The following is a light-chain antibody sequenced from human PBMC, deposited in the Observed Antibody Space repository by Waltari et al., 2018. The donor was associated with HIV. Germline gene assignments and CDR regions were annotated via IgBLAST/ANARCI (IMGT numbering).Light chain of an antibody. CDR2: DVT. CDR1: YRDIGSYNF. J-gene: IGLJ3*02. V-gene: IGLV2-11*01. CDR3: CSYAGSYLWV. Sequence: QSALTQPPSVSGSPGQSVTVSCSGSYRDIGSYNFVSWYQSHPDKAPRLILYDVTDRPSGVPDLFSGFKSGNTASLIISGLQAEDEADYYCCSYAGSYLWVFGGGTRVSVL.